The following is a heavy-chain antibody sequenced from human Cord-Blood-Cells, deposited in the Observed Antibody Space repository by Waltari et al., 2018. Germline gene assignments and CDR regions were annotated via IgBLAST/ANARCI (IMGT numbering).Heavy chain of an antibody. D-gene: IGHD2-2*03. V-gene: IGHV3-21*01. J-gene: IGHJ4*02. CDR1: GFTFSSYS. CDR2: SSGSSSYI. CDR3: ARDLDNFDY. Sequence: EVQLVESGGGLVKPGGSLRLSCAASGFTFSSYSMNWFRQAPGKGLEWVSSSSGSSSYIDYADSVKGRFTISRENAKNSLYLQMNSLRAEDTAVYYCARDLDNFDYWGQGPLVTVSS.